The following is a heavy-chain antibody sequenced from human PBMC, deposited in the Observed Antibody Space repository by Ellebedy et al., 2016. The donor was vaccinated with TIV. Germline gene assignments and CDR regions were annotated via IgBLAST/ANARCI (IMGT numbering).Heavy chain of an antibody. CDR1: VVSVDMNHW. CDR2: IYVSGST. Sequence: SQTLSLTXXISVVSVDMNHWWSWVRQPPGKGLEWIGEIYVSGSTNYNPSLKSRVTISVDTPKNQFSLKLSSVTAADTAVYYCARVLRYCPNGVCYSARSVFFDPWGQGTLVTVSS. J-gene: IGHJ5*02. D-gene: IGHD2-8*01. CDR3: ARVLRYCPNGVCYSARSVFFDP. V-gene: IGHV4-4*02.